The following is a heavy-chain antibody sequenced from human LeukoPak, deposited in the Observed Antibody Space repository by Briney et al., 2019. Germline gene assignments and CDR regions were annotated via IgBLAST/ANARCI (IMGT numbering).Heavy chain of an antibody. CDR3: AELGITMIGGV. V-gene: IGHV3-23*01. J-gene: IGHJ6*04. CDR1: GFTFSSYA. CDR2: ISNSDANT. D-gene: IGHD3-10*02. Sequence: GGSLRLSCVASGFTFSSYAMSWVRQAPGKGLEWVSTISNSDANTYYADSVKGRFTISRDNSKNSLYLQMNSLRAEDTAVYYCAELGITMIGGVWGKGTTVTISS.